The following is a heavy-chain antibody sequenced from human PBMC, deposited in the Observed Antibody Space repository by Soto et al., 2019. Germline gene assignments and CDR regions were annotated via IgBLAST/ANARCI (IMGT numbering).Heavy chain of an antibody. CDR3: ARGGHSSGWILDY. D-gene: IGHD6-19*01. J-gene: IGHJ4*02. Sequence: QVQLVESGGGVVQPGRSLRLSCAASGFTFSSYAMHWVRQAPGKGLEWVAVISYDGSNKYYADSVKGRFTISRDNSKNTRYLQMNSLRAEDTAVYYCARGGHSSGWILDYWGQGTLVTVSS. CDR1: GFTFSSYA. CDR2: ISYDGSNK. V-gene: IGHV3-30-3*01.